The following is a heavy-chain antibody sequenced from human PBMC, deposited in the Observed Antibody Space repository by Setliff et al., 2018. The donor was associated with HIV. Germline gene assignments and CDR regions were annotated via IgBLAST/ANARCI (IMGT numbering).Heavy chain of an antibody. D-gene: IGHD2-2*01. V-gene: IGHV4-31*03. CDR1: GGSISSGYYY. CDR2: IYYSGNP. Sequence: SETLSLTCTVSGGSISSGYYYWSWIRQHPGKGLEWIGYIYYSGNPFYNPSLRSRVTISLDTSKNQLSLKLSSVTAADTAVYYCARGFDYAQRPPLYYFDYWGQGTLVTVS. J-gene: IGHJ4*02. CDR3: ARGFDYAQRPPLYYFDY.